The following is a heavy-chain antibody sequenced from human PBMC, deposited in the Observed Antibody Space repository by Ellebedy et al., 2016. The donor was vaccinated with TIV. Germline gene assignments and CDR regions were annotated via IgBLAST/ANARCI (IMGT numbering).Heavy chain of an antibody. CDR1: GGSFSGYY. V-gene: IGHV4-34*01. D-gene: IGHD1-26*01. Sequence: SQTLSLTXXVYGGSFSGYYWSWFRQPPGMGLEWIGEINHSGSTNYNPSLKSRVTISVDTSKNQFSLKLSSVTAADTAVYYCARRRVGARDLDVWGQGTTVTVSS. J-gene: IGHJ6*02. CDR3: ARRRVGARDLDV. CDR2: INHSGST.